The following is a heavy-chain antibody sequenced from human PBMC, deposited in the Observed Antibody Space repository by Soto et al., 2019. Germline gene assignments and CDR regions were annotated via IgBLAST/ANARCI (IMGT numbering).Heavy chain of an antibody. CDR1: GGSISSFY. CDR3: ARSYCTGGRCRRIFDY. Sequence: LSLTCTVSGGSISSFYWIWIRQPPGKGLEWIGYIYYSGSTNYNPSLKSRVTISVDTSKNQFSLKLSSVTAADTAVYYCARSYCTGGRCRRIFDYLGQGTLGTGSS. CDR2: IYYSGST. V-gene: IGHV4-59*01. D-gene: IGHD2-15*01. J-gene: IGHJ4*02.